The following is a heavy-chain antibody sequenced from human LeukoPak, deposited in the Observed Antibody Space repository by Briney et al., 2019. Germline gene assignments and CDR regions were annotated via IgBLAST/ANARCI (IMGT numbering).Heavy chain of an antibody. V-gene: IGHV3-23*01. J-gene: IGHJ4*02. CDR1: GFTFRSYG. CDR3: AREGYSSSFDY. Sequence: GGFLRLSCAASGFTFRSYGMTWVRQAPGKGLEWVSAISGSGDSTYYADSVKGRFTISRDNSKNTLYLQMNSLRAEDTAVYYCAREGYSSSFDYWGQGTLVTASS. D-gene: IGHD2-21*01. CDR2: ISGSGDST.